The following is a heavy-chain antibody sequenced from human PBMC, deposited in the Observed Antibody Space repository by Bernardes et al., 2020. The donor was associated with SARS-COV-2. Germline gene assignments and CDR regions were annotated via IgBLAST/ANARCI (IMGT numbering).Heavy chain of an antibody. CDR1: GGSISSYY. CDR3: ARLRYYDFWRHNWFDP. Sequence: SETLSLTCTVSGGSISSYYWSWIRQPPGKGLEWIGYIYYSGSTNYNPSLKSRVTISVDTSKNQFSLKLSSVTAADTAVYYCARLRYYDFWRHNWFDPWGQGTLVTVSS. CDR2: IYYSGST. J-gene: IGHJ5*02. D-gene: IGHD3-3*01. V-gene: IGHV4-59*08.